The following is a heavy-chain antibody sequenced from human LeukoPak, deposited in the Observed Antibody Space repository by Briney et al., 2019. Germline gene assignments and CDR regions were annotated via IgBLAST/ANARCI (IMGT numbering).Heavy chain of an antibody. Sequence: HPGGSLRLSCAASGFTFSSYAMSWVRQAPGKGLEWVSAISGSCGSTYYADSVKGRFTISRDNSKNPLYLQMNSLRAEDTAVYYCANDALPRFFDYWGQGTLVTVSS. D-gene: IGHD3-3*01. J-gene: IGHJ4*02. V-gene: IGHV3-23*01. CDR1: GFTFSSYA. CDR2: ISGSCGST. CDR3: ANDALPRFFDY.